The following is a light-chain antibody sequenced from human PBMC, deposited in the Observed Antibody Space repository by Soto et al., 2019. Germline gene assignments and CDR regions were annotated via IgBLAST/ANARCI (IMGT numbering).Light chain of an antibody. Sequence: DIQLTQSATSLSASIGDRVTITCRGSHSISNYLNWYKPKPGKAPKVLIYAASSLQSGAPSRFSGSGSETDFTLTLRSLQPEDFATYPCQQSNSITWTFGQGTKVDIK. V-gene: IGKV1-39*01. CDR3: QQSNSITWT. CDR2: AAS. J-gene: IGKJ1*01. CDR1: HSISNY.